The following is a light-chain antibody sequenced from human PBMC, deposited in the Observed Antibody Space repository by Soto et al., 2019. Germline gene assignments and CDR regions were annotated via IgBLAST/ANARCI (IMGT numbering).Light chain of an antibody. Sequence: DIQMTQSPSTLSGSVGDRVTINCRASQTISSWLAWYQQKPGKAPKLLIYAASNFQSGVPSRFSGSGSGTDFTLTISCLQSEDFATYYCQQYYSYPPTFGQGTRLEIK. CDR1: QTISSW. CDR3: QQYYSYPPT. V-gene: IGKV1-5*01. CDR2: AAS. J-gene: IGKJ5*01.